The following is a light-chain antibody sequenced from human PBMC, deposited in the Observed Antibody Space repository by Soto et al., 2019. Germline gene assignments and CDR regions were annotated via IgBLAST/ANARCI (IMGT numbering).Light chain of an antibody. CDR2: KAS. CDR1: LPISKY. J-gene: IGKJ1*01. V-gene: IGKV1-5*03. Sequence: DIQMTQSPSSLSASLGDRVTITCRASLPISKYLAWYQQKPGKIPNLLIYKASSLQSGVPSRFSGSGSETEFTLTITGLQPDDFETYYCHQYSRFPRTFGQGTKVDIK. CDR3: HQYSRFPRT.